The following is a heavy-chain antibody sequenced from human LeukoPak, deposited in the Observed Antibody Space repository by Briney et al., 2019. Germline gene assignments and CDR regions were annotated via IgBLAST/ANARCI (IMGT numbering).Heavy chain of an antibody. V-gene: IGHV3-7*01. CDR1: GFTFGSYW. D-gene: IGHD6-13*01. Sequence: GGSLRLSCAASGFTFGSYWMSWVRQAPGKGMEWVANIKHDGSVKLYVDSVKGRFTISRDSTKNSLYLQMNSLRAEDTAVYYCARAETAAGLSAGWRYYGMDVWGQGTTVTVSS. J-gene: IGHJ6*02. CDR3: ARAETAAGLSAGWRYYGMDV. CDR2: IKHDGSVK.